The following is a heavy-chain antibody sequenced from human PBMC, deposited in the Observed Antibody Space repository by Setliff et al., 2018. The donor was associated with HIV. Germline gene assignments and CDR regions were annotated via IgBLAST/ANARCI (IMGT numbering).Heavy chain of an antibody. V-gene: IGHV1-69*13. CDR1: EGSFKTYA. Sequence: RASVKVSCKASEGSFKTYAINWVRQAPGQGLEWMGGIIPIFGTATYAQKFQGRVTITADESTNTAYMELRSLRSDDTAVYYCARAREMVTINYYYNYLDVWGKGTTVTVSS. CDR3: ARAREMVTINYYYNYLDV. J-gene: IGHJ6*03. CDR2: IIPIFGTA. D-gene: IGHD5-18*01.